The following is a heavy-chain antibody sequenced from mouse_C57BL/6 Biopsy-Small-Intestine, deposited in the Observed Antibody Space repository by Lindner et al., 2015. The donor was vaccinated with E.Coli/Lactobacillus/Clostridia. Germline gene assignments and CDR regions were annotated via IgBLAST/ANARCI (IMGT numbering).Heavy chain of an antibody. D-gene: IGHD1-1*01. V-gene: IGHV1-62-2*01. CDR2: FYPGSGSI. Sequence: VQLQESGAELVKPGASVKLSCKASGYTFTEYTIHWVKQRSGQGLEWIGWFYPGSGSIKYNEKFKDKATLTADKSSSTVYMELSRLTSEDSAVYFCARHEWGIYYYGSSYVRGAMDYWGQGTSVTVSS. CDR1: GYTFTEYT. J-gene: IGHJ4*01. CDR3: ARHEWGIYYYGSSYVRGAMDY.